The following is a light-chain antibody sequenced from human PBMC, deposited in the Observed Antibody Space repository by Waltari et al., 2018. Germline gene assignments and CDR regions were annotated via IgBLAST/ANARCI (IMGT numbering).Light chain of an antibody. Sequence: QSALTQPRSVSGSPGQSVTIPCTGTSSDVGGYTYVSWYQQPPDKAPQRIIYDINKRPSGVPDRFSGSKSGNTASLTISGLQAEDEADYYCCSYVGSNIYWVFGGGTKLTVL. CDR3: CSYVGSNIYWV. CDR2: DIN. J-gene: IGLJ3*02. CDR1: SSDVGGYTY. V-gene: IGLV2-11*01.